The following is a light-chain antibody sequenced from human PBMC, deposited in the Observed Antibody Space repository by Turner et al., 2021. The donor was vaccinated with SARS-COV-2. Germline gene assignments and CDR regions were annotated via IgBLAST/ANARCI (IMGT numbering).Light chain of an antibody. CDR3: QQYHNWPPIT. CDR1: QSVRTN. J-gene: IGKJ4*01. Sequence: EILMTQSQATLSVSPGEGATISCRASQSVRTNLAWYQQKPGQGPRLLIYDGSSRATDVPARFSGSGSGTDFTLTISSLQPEDFAVYFCQQYHNWPPITFGGGTRVEIK. V-gene: IGKV3-15*01. CDR2: DGS.